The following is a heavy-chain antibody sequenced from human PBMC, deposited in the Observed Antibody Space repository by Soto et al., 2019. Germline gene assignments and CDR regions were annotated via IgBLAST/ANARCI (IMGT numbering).Heavy chain of an antibody. CDR1: GFTLSRHG. V-gene: IGHV3-30*18. Sequence: LRLSCAASGFTLSRHGMHWVRQAPGKGLEWVAVISYDGSNKYYADSVKRRFTISRDNSKNTLYLQMNSLRAEDTAVFYCAKDLLDYADYEGYYYGMDVWGQGTTVTVSS. J-gene: IGHJ6*02. D-gene: IGHD4-17*01. CDR2: ISYDGSNK. CDR3: AKDLLDYADYEGYYYGMDV.